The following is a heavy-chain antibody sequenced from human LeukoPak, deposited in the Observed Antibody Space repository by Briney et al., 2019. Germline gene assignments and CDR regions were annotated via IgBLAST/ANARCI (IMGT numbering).Heavy chain of an antibody. J-gene: IGHJ4*02. CDR1: GYTFTIYG. CDR3: ARDNLAAIAGWGLDY. V-gene: IGHV1-18*03. Sequence: ASVKVSCKASGYTFTIYGISWGRQAPGQGREWMGGIIAYNGNTYYAPNLQGRVTMTTDTSTSTDYMELRSLRSDDMAVYYCARDNLAAIAGWGLDYWGQGTLVTVSS. D-gene: IGHD2-15*01. CDR2: IIAYNGNT.